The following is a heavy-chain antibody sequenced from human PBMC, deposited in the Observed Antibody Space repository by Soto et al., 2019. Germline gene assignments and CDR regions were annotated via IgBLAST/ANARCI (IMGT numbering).Heavy chain of an antibody. CDR1: GGSFSGYY. J-gene: IGHJ5*02. D-gene: IGHD3-9*01. Sequence: PSETLSLTCAVYGGSFSGYYWSWIRQPPGKGLEWIGEINHSGSTKYNPSLKSRVTISVDTSKNQFSLKLSSVTAADTAVYYCARLPALLRYFDWVSRPAHLNWFDPWGQGTLVTVSS. V-gene: IGHV4-34*01. CDR2: INHSGST. CDR3: ARLPALLRYFDWVSRPAHLNWFDP.